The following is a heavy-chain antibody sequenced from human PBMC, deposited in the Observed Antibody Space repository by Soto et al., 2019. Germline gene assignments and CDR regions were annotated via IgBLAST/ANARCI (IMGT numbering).Heavy chain of an antibody. CDR3: ARSTVDTAMVKYYYYYYMDV. Sequence: PSETPSLTCTVSGGSISSYYWSWIRQPPGKGLEWIGYIYYSGSTNYNPSLKSRVTISVDTSKNQFSLKLSSVTAADTAVYYCARSTVDTAMVKYYYYYYMDVWGKGTTVTVSS. D-gene: IGHD5-18*01. CDR2: IYYSGST. V-gene: IGHV4-59*08. J-gene: IGHJ6*03. CDR1: GGSISSYY.